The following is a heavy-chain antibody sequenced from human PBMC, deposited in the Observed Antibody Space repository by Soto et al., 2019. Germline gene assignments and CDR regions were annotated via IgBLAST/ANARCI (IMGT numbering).Heavy chain of an antibody. CDR3: ATGAYCGGDCYSYWYFDL. J-gene: IGHJ2*01. V-gene: IGHV1-18*01. CDR2: ISAYNGNT. Sequence: QVQLVQSGAEVKKPGASVKVSCKASGYTFTSYGISWVRQAPGQGLEWMGWISAYNGNTNYAQKLQGRVTMTTDTYTSTAYMELRSLRSDDTAVYYCATGAYCGGDCYSYWYFDLWGRGTLVTVSS. D-gene: IGHD2-21*02. CDR1: GYTFTSYG.